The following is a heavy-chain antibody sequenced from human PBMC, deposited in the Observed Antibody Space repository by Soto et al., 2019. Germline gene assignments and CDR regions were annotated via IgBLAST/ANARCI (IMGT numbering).Heavy chain of an antibody. V-gene: IGHV5-51*01. J-gene: IGHJ6*02. CDR3: ASRVPEYSSSSGYYYYGMDV. CDR2: IYPGDSDT. CDR1: GYSFTSYW. Sequence: PGESLKISCKGSGYSFTSYWIGWVRQMPGKGLEWMGIIYPGDSDTRYSPSSQGQVTISADKSISTAYLQWSSLKASDTAMYYCASRVPEYSSSSGYYYYGMDVWGQGTTVTVSS. D-gene: IGHD6-6*01.